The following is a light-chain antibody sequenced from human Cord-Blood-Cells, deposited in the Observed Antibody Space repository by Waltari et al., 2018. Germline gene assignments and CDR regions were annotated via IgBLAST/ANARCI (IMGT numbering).Light chain of an antibody. J-gene: IGKJ1*01. CDR2: KAS. CDR1: QSISSR. V-gene: IGKV1-5*03. Sequence: DIQITQSPSTLSASVGDRVTITSRASQSISSRLAWYQQKPGQAPKLLIYKASSLESGVPSRFSGSGSGTEFTLTISSLQPDDFATYYCQQYNSYSRTFGQGTKVEIK. CDR3: QQYNSYSRT.